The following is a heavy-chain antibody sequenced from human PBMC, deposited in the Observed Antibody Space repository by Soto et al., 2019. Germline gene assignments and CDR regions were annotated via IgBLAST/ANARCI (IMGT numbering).Heavy chain of an antibody. V-gene: IGHV3-66*01. Sequence: EVQLVESGGGLVQPGGSLRLSCAASGFTVSSNYMSWVRQAPGKGLEWVSVIYSGGSTYYADSVKGRFTISRDNSKNKLYLQMNSLRAEDTAVYYCAREVDCSGGSCPQSHAFDIWGQGTMVTVSS. CDR3: AREVDCSGGSCPQSHAFDI. J-gene: IGHJ3*02. D-gene: IGHD2-15*01. CDR1: GFTVSSNY. CDR2: IYSGGST.